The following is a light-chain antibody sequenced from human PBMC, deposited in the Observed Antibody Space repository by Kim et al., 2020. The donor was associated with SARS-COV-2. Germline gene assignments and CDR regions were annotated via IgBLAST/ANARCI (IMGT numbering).Light chain of an antibody. J-gene: IGKJ1*01. Sequence: ASVGDRVTITWRASQGISNYLARYQPKPGKVPKVLIYAAATLQSGVPSRFSGSGSGTDFTLTISSLQPEDVATYYCQKYNSAPRTFGQGTKVDIK. CDR3: QKYNSAPRT. CDR2: AAA. CDR1: QGISNY. V-gene: IGKV1-27*01.